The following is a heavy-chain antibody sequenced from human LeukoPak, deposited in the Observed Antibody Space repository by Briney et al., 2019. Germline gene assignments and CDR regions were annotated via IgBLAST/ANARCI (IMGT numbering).Heavy chain of an antibody. CDR2: IKHDGSEK. Sequence: GGSLRLSCAASGFTFSSYWMSWVRQAPGKGLEWVANIKHDGSEKYYVDSVKGRFTISRDNAMNSLYLQMNSLRAEDSALYYCARDMQGSRLYLGGSQNDWGQGTLVTVSS. CDR1: GFTFSSYW. V-gene: IGHV3-7*01. CDR3: ARDMQGSRLYLGGSQND. J-gene: IGHJ4*02. D-gene: IGHD2-2*02.